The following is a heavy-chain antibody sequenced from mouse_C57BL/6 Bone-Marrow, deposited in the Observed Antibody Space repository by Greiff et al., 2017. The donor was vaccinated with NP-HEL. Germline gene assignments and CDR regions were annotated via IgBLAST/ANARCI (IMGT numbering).Heavy chain of an antibody. D-gene: IGHD2-1*01. Sequence: EVKLQQSGPELVKPGASVKISCKASGYTFTDYYMNWVKQSHGKSLEWIGDINPNNGGTSYNQKFKGKATLTVDKSSSTAYMELRSLTSEDSAVYYCARDYYGNYVDYYYAMDYWGQGTSVTVSS. CDR1: GYTFTDYY. CDR2: INPNNGGT. V-gene: IGHV1-26*01. CDR3: ARDYYGNYVDYYYAMDY. J-gene: IGHJ4*01.